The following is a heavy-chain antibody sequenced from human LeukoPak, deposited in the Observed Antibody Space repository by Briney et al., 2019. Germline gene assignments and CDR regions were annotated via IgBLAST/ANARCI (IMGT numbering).Heavy chain of an antibody. D-gene: IGHD6-6*01. CDR3: ARGSYSSSSISLDY. V-gene: IGHV4-61*02. J-gene: IGHJ4*02. CDR1: GGSISSGSYY. CDR2: IYTSGST. Sequence: SETLSLTCTVSGGSISSGSYYWSWIRQPAGKGLEWIGRIYTSGSTNYNPSLKSRVTISVDTSKNQFSLKLSSVTAADTAVYYCARGSYSSSSISLDYWGQGTLVTVSS.